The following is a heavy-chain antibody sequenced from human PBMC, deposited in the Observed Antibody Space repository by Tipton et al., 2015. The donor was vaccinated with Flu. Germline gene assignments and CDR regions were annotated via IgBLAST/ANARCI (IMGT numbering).Heavy chain of an antibody. Sequence: TLSLTCTVSGASISTGDYYWSWLRQSAGKGLEWIGRLYTSGGAGYNPSLKSRLTMSRDSTKNQFFLNLTSVTAADTAVYYCARDLWNDRRAYYYYGVDVWGQGTTVTVPS. V-gene: IGHV4-61*02. CDR2: LYTSGGA. CDR1: GASISTGDYY. J-gene: IGHJ6*02. D-gene: IGHD1-1*01. CDR3: ARDLWNDRRAYYYYGVDV.